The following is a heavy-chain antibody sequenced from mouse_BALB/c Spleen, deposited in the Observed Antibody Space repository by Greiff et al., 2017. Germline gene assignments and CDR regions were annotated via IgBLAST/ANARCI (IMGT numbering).Heavy chain of an antibody. V-gene: IGHV5-6-2*01. D-gene: IGHD1-1*01. J-gene: IGHJ2*01. CDR1: GFTFSSYY. Sequence: EVHLVESGGGLVKLGGSLKLSCAASGFTFSSYYMSWVRQTPEKRLELVAAINSNGGSTYYPDTVKGRFTISRDNAKNTLYLQMSSLKSEDTALYYCARHYGSSYYFDYWGQGTTLTVSS. CDR3: ARHYGSSYYFDY. CDR2: INSNGGST.